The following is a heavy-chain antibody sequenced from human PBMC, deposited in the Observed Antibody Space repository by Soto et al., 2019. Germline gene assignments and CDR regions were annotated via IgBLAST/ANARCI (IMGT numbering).Heavy chain of an antibody. J-gene: IGHJ4*02. Sequence: GASVKVSCKVSGYTLTEISIHWVRQAPGKGLEWMGGFDPEDGETIYAQKLQGRVTMTEDTSTDTAYMELSSLRSEDTAVYYCATGTTVNNHYFDYWGQGTLVTVSS. CDR2: FDPEDGET. V-gene: IGHV1-24*01. CDR1: GYTLTEIS. D-gene: IGHD4-17*01. CDR3: ATGTTVNNHYFDY.